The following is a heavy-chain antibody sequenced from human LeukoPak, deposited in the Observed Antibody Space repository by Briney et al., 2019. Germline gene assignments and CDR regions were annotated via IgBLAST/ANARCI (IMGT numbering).Heavy chain of an antibody. CDR3: ARISSQAAGPFFDY. CDR2: ISSSGSTI. J-gene: IGHJ4*02. V-gene: IGHV3-48*04. Sequence: GGSLRLSCAASGFTFSSYAMSWVRQAPGKGLEWVSYISSSGSTIYYADSVKGRFTISRDNAKNSLYLQMNSLRAEDTAVYYCARISSQAAGPFFDYWGQGTLVTVSS. CDR1: GFTFSSYA. D-gene: IGHD6-13*01.